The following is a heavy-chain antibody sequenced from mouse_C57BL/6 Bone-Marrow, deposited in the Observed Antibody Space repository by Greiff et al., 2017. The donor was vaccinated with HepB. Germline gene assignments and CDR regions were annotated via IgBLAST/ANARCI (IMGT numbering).Heavy chain of an antibody. D-gene: IGHD1-1*01. CDR1: GYAFSSSW. Sequence: VHLVESGPELVKPGASVKISCKASGYAFSSSWMNWVKQRPGKGLEWIGRIYPGDGDTNYNGKFKGKATLTVDTSSSTAYMQLSSLTSEDSAVYVCAREDYGSPWFAYWGQGTLVTVSA. CDR2: IYPGDGDT. J-gene: IGHJ3*01. V-gene: IGHV1-82*01. CDR3: AREDYGSPWFAY.